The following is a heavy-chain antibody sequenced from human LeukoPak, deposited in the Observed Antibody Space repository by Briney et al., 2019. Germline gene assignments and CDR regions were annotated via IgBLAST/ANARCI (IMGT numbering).Heavy chain of an antibody. J-gene: IGHJ1*01. D-gene: IGHD2-15*01. CDR1: GFTFSSYS. V-gene: IGHV3-21*01. CDR2: ISSSSSYI. CDR3: ARAQYCSGGSCPLAEYFQH. Sequence: GGSLRLACAASGFTFSSYSMNWVRQAPGKGLEWVSSISSSSSYIYYADSVKGRFHISRDNAKNSLYLQMNSLRAEDTAVYYCARAQYCSGGSCPLAEYFQHWGQGTLVTVSS.